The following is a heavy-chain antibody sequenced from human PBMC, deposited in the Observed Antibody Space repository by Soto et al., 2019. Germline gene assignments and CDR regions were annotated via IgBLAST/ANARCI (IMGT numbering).Heavy chain of an antibody. Sequence: GGSLRLSCAASGFTFSSYGMHWVRQAPGKGLEWVAVIWYDGSNKYYADSVKGRFTISRDNSKNTLYLQMNSLRAEDTAVYYCARGYYDFWSGPAGPLGAVWGKGTTVTVAA. CDR3: ARGYYDFWSGPAGPLGAV. CDR2: IWYDGSNK. J-gene: IGHJ6*04. D-gene: IGHD3-3*01. V-gene: IGHV3-33*01. CDR1: GFTFSSYG.